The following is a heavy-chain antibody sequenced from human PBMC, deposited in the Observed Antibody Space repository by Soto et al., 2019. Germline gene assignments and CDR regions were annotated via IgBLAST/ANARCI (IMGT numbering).Heavy chain of an antibody. J-gene: IGHJ6*02. CDR1: GCSVSISSYY. CDR3: ARLPYDTSGYYSDYYHSGMDV. CDR2: IHYSGST. D-gene: IGHD3-22*01. Sequence: SETLSLTCTVSGCSVSISSYYRCWILQPPGKGLEWIESIHYSGSTYYNPSLKSRVAISVDTSKNQFSLKLSSVSAADTAVYYCARLPYDTSGYYSDYYHSGMDVWGQGTTVTVSS. V-gene: IGHV4-39*01.